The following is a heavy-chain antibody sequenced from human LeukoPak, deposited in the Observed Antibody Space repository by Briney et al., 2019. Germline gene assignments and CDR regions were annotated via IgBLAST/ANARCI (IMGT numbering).Heavy chain of an antibody. CDR3: ARDEGSTYNQLDY. Sequence: GASVKASCKASGYTFDNFYIHWVRQAPGQGPEWMGWINGNDGSTNYAQKFQGRVTMTRVTAISTVYMDLSGLRPDDTAIYYCARDEGSTYNQLDYWGQGTLVTVSS. J-gene: IGHJ4*02. CDR1: GYTFDNFY. V-gene: IGHV1-2*02. CDR2: INGNDGST. D-gene: IGHD1-14*01.